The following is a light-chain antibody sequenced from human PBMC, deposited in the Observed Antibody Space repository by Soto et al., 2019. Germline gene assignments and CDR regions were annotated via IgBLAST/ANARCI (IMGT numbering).Light chain of an antibody. V-gene: IGLV2-23*01. CDR2: KGT. CDR3: CSTAPESTYV. Sequence: QSALAQSASVSGSPGQSITFSCTGTSDDVGAYNSVSWYQQLPHKAPQVILYKGTQRPSGVSSRFSGSTSGNAASLTISGLQADDEADYFCCSTAPESTYVFGTGTNVTVL. J-gene: IGLJ1*01. CDR1: SDDVGAYNS.